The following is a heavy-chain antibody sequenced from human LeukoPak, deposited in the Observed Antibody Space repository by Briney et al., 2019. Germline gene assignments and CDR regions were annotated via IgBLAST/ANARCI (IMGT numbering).Heavy chain of an antibody. CDR1: GFTFSSYA. CDR2: INWNGGST. Sequence: GGSLRLSCAASGFTFSSYAMNWVRQAPGKGLEWVSGINWNGGSTGYADSVKGRFTISRDNAKNSLYLQMNRLRAEDTAVYYCARVCDSSGNDYWGQGTLVTVSS. V-gene: IGHV3-20*04. D-gene: IGHD3-22*01. CDR3: ARVCDSSGNDY. J-gene: IGHJ4*02.